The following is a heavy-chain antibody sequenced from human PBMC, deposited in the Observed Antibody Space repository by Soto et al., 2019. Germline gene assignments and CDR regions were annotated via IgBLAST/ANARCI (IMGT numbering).Heavy chain of an antibody. Sequence: SETLSLTCTVSGGSISSFDWSWIRQPPGKGLEWIGYIYYTGSTNYNPSLKSRVTISLDTSTNQFSLKLNSVTAADTAVYYCARSGRGAAASFDYWGQGTQVTVSS. CDR2: IYYTGST. CDR3: ARSGRGAAASFDY. D-gene: IGHD6-13*01. J-gene: IGHJ4*02. CDR1: GGSISSFD. V-gene: IGHV4-59*08.